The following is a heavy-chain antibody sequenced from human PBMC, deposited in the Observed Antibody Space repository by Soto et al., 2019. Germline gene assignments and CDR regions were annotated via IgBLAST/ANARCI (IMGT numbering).Heavy chain of an antibody. CDR2: ISGSGGST. J-gene: IGHJ4*02. D-gene: IGHD2-21*01. CDR1: GFTFSSYA. V-gene: IGHV3-23*01. Sequence: EVQLLESGGGLVQPGGSLRLSCAASGFTFSSYAMSWVRQAPGKGLEWVSAISGSGGSTYYADSVKGRFTISRDNSKNTRYVRMNSLRAEDTAVYYCAKKERVIQGWHTFDYWGQGSLVTVSS. CDR3: AKKERVIQGWHTFDY.